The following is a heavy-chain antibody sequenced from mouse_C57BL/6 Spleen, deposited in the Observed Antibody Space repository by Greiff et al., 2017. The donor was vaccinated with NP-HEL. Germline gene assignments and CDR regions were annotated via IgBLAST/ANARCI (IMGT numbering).Heavy chain of an antibody. D-gene: IGHD1-1*01. Sequence: VQLQQPGAELVMPGASVKLSCKASGYTFTSYWMHWVKQRPGQGLEWIGEIDPSDSYTNYNQKFKGKSTLTVDKSSSTAYMQLSSLTSEDSAVYYCARYDYYGYYFDCWGQGTTLTVSS. CDR2: IDPSDSYT. V-gene: IGHV1-69*01. J-gene: IGHJ2*01. CDR1: GYTFTSYW. CDR3: ARYDYYGYYFDC.